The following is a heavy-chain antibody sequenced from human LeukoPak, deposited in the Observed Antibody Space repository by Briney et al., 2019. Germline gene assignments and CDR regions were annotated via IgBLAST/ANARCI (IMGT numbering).Heavy chain of an antibody. Sequence: SETLSLTCAVSVGTFSGNYRSWIRQAPGQGLERIGEIDHTGKSNYKSALKSRVTMAVDTSKNKFSLSLDSVTAAATAIYYCARASRQGETYFNAFDIWGRGTPVTVSS. CDR3: ARASRQGETYFNAFDI. J-gene: IGHJ3*02. D-gene: IGHD1-26*01. V-gene: IGHV4-34*01. CDR2: IDHTGKS. CDR1: VGTFSGNY.